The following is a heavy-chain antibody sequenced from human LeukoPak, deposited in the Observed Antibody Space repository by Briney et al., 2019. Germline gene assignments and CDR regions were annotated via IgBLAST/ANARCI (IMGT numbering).Heavy chain of an antibody. V-gene: IGHV3-23*01. J-gene: IGHJ5*02. CDR3: ARDLNLRYSSSWYFWFDP. D-gene: IGHD6-13*01. CDR1: GFTFSSYA. CDR2: ISGSGGST. Sequence: GGSLRLSCAASGFTFSSYAMHWVRQAPGKGLEWVSAISGSGGSTYYADSVKGRFTISRDNSKNTLYLQMNSLRAEDTAVYYCARDLNLRYSSSWYFWFDPWGQGTLVTVSS.